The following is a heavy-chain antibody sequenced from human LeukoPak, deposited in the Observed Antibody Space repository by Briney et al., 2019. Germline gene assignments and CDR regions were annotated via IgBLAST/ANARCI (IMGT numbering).Heavy chain of an antibody. V-gene: IGHV3-48*01. CDR1: GFTFNTYG. D-gene: IGHD2-8*01. J-gene: IGHJ4*02. Sequence: PGGSLRLSCAASGFTFNTYGMNWVRQAPGKGLEWISYINSDSTTTYYADSVKGRFIISRDNAKNSLFLHMNSLRAEDTAVYYCEVMVYPHFHCWGQGARVTVSS. CDR2: INSDSTTT. CDR3: EVMVYPHFHC.